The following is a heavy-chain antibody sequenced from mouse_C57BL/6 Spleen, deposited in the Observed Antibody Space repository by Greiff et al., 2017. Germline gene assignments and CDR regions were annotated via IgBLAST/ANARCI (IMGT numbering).Heavy chain of an antibody. CDR2: IDPENGDT. V-gene: IGHV14-4*01. J-gene: IGHJ3*01. CDR3: TGTPVAGLAY. Sequence: EVHLVESGAELVRPGASVKLSCTASGFNIKDDYMHWVKQRPEQGLEWIGWIDPENGDTEYASKFQGKATITADTSSNTAYLQLSSLTSEDTAVYYCTGTPVAGLAYWGQGTLVTVAA. CDR1: GFNIKDDY. D-gene: IGHD1-1*01.